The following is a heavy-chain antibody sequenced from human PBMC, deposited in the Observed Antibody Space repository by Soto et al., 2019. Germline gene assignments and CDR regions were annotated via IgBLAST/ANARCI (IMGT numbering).Heavy chain of an antibody. Sequence: EVQLVESGGGLVQPGGSLRLSCAASGFTVSSNYMTWVRQAPGKGLEWVSVIYSDSNTNYAGSVKGRFTISRDNSKNTLFLQMNNLRIEDTAVYYCAAGAVARFDYWGQGTLVTVSS. V-gene: IGHV3-66*01. CDR2: IYSDSNT. CDR1: GFTVSSNY. CDR3: AAGAVARFDY. D-gene: IGHD6-19*01. J-gene: IGHJ4*02.